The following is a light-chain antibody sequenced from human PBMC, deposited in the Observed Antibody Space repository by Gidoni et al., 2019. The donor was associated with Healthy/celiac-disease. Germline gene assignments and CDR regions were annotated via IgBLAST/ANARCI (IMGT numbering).Light chain of an antibody. CDR2: AAS. Sequence: DIQMTQSPSSLSASVGDRVTITCRASQSISSYLNWYQQKPGKAPKLLIYAASSLQSGVPSRFSGSGSGTDFTLTSSSLQPEDFATYYCQQSYSTMCSFGQGTKLEIK. J-gene: IGKJ2*04. CDR3: QQSYSTMCS. CDR1: QSISSY. V-gene: IGKV1-39*01.